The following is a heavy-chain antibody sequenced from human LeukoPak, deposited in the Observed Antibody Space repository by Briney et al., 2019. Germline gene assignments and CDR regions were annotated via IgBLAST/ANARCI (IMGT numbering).Heavy chain of an antibody. J-gene: IGHJ4*02. CDR1: GGSISSSRYY. D-gene: IGHD1-26*01. CDR3: ARGVGGSYQPDY. V-gene: IGHV4-39*07. Sequence: SETLSITCTFTGGSISSSRYYWGWISQPPGKGLEWIGSIYYSGSTYYNPSLKSRVTISVDTSKNQFSLKLSSVTAADTAVYYCARGVGGSYQPDYWGQGTLVTVSS. CDR2: IYYSGST.